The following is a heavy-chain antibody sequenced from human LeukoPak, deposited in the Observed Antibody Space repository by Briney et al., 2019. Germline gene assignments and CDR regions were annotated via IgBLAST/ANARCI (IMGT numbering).Heavy chain of an antibody. D-gene: IGHD3-22*01. CDR3: ARLIVEVNWFDP. CDR1: GGSISIGSYY. CDR2: IYTSGST. J-gene: IGHJ5*02. Sequence: SQTLSLTCTVSGGSISIGSYYWSWIRQPAGKGLEWIGRIYTSGSTNYNPSLKSRVTISVDTSKNQFSLTLSSVTAADTAVYYCARLIVEVNWFDPWGQGTLVTVSS. V-gene: IGHV4-61*02.